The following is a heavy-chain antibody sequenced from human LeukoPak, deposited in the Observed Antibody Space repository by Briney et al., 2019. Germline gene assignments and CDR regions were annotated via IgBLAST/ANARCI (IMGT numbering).Heavy chain of an antibody. CDR2: IRYDGSNK. J-gene: IGHJ6*02. CDR1: GFTFSSYG. V-gene: IGHV3-30*02. Sequence: GSLRLSCAASGFTFSSYGMHWVRQAPGKGLERVAFIRYDGSNKYYADSVKGRFTISRDNSKNTLYLQMNSLRAEDTAVYYCAKGLGLRSYYYGMDVWGQGTTVTVSS. CDR3: AKGLGLRSYYYGMDV. D-gene: IGHD5-12*01.